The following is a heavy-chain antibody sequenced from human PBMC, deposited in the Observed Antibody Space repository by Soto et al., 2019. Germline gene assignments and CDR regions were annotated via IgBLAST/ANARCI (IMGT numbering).Heavy chain of an antibody. J-gene: IGHJ4*02. Sequence: EVQLVESGGGLVQPGGSLRLSCAASEFTFSSYWMHWVRQAPGKGLVWVSRISTDGTSTNYADSVKGRFTISRDNPKNTLYLQMNSLRAEDTAVYFCVRAARIPNLLDFWGQGTLVTVSS. CDR3: VRAARIPNLLDF. D-gene: IGHD6-6*01. CDR2: ISTDGTST. V-gene: IGHV3-74*01. CDR1: EFTFSSYW.